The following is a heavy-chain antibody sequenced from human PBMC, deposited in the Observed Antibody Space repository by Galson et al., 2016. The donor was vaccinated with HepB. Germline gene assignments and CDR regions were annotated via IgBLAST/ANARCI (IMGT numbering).Heavy chain of an antibody. J-gene: IGHJ6*02. V-gene: IGHV4-39*01. Sequence: SETLSLTCSVSGDSLTSSNHYWGWIRQPPGEGLQWIGSIYFDGTTYSTPSLKSRVTISVDTSKRQLSLNLSAVTAADTAVYYCGRHRPRSGRLGFLCAFDVWGQGTTVTVSS. CDR2: IYFDGTT. CDR1: GDSLTSSNHY. D-gene: IGHD2/OR15-2a*01. CDR3: GRHRPRSGRLGFLCAFDV.